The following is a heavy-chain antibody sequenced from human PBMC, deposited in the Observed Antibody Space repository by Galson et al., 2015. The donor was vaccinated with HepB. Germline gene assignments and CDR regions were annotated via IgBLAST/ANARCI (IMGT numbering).Heavy chain of an antibody. Sequence: QSGAEVKKPGESLKISCKGSGYSFTSYWIGWVRQMPGKGLEWMGIIYPGDSDTRYSPSFQGQVTISADKSISTAYLQWSSLKASDTAMYYCARLSDYGGNWTTQVGDHYYYYMDVWGKGTTVTVSS. CDR1: GYSFTSYW. V-gene: IGHV5-51*03. J-gene: IGHJ6*03. CDR2: IYPGDSDT. D-gene: IGHD4-23*01. CDR3: ARLSDYGGNWTTQVGDHYYYYMDV.